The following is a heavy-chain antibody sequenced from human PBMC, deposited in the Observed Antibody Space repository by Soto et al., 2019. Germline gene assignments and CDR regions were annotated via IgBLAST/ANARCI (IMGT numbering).Heavy chain of an antibody. Sequence: QVQLVQSGAEVKKPGSSVKVSCKASGGTFSSYAISWVRQAPGQGLEWMGGIIPIFGTANYAQKFQGRVTITADETTSTADMELSILRSDDTALYYCARRIGYSSGWEYYFDYWWQGTLVTVSS. CDR2: IIPIFGTA. J-gene: IGHJ4*02. CDR1: GGTFSSYA. CDR3: ARRIGYSSGWEYYFDY. D-gene: IGHD6-19*01. V-gene: IGHV1-69*01.